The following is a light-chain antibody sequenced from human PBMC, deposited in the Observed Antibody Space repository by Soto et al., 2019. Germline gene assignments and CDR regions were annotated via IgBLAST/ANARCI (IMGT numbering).Light chain of an antibody. J-gene: IGKJ1*01. Sequence: DIQMTQSPSSLSASVRDRVTITCRASQGISNYLAWYQQKPGKVPKLLIYAASTLQSGVPSRFSGSGFGTVFTLPISSLQPEDFETYYCQKYDSAPWTFGQGTKVEIK. CDR2: AAS. V-gene: IGKV1-27*01. CDR3: QKYDSAPWT. CDR1: QGISNY.